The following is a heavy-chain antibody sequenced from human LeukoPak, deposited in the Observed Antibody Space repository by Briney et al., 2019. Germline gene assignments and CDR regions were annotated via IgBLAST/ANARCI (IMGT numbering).Heavy chain of an antibody. J-gene: IGHJ4*02. CDR2: IYYSGST. Sequence: SETLSLTCTVSGGSIRSYYWSWIRQPPGKGLEWIGYIYYSGSTSYSPSLKSRVTISVDRSKNQFSLELTSVTAADTAVYYCARVGTELELRLDYWGQGILVTVSS. D-gene: IGHD1-7*01. V-gene: IGHV4-59*01. CDR3: ARVGTELELRLDY. CDR1: GGSIRSYY.